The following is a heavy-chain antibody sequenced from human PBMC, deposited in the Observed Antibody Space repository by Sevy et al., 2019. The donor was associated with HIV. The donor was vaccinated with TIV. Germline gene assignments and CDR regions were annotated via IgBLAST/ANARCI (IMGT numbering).Heavy chain of an antibody. CDR1: GDSISSSSYY. Sequence: SETLSLTCTVSGDSISSSSYYWGWIRQPPGKGLEWIGNMYYTGSTYYKPSLKSRVTISEDTSKNQFSLKLRSVTAADTAVYYCARSVADTGYNYAMDVWGQGTTVTVSS. V-gene: IGHV4-39*01. CDR2: MYYTGST. D-gene: IGHD6-19*01. CDR3: ARSVADTGYNYAMDV. J-gene: IGHJ6*02.